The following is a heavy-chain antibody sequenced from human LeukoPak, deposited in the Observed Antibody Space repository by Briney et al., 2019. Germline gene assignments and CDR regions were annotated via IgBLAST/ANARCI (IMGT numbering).Heavy chain of an antibody. Sequence: ASVKVSCKASGYTFTSYYMHWVRQAPGQGLEWMGIINPSGGSTSYAQKFQGRVTMTRNTSISTAYMELSSLRSEDTAVYYCARGPLPAWLYWGQGTLVTVSS. J-gene: IGHJ4*02. CDR1: GYTFTSYY. CDR2: INPSGGST. D-gene: IGHD6-19*01. V-gene: IGHV1-46*01. CDR3: ARGPLPAWLY.